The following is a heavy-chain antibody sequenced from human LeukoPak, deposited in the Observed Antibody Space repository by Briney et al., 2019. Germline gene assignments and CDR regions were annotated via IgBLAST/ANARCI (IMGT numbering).Heavy chain of an antibody. CDR1: GGSISSYY. V-gene: IGHV4-59*12. CDR2: IYYSGST. J-gene: IGHJ4*02. CDR3: ARFTYDYVWGSYRYIDY. Sequence: PSETLSLTCTVSGGSISSYYWSWIRQPPGKGLEWIGYIYYSGSTNYNPSLKSRVTISVDTSKNQFSLKLSSVTAADTAVYYCARFTYDYVWGSYRYIDYWGQGTLVTVSS. D-gene: IGHD3-16*02.